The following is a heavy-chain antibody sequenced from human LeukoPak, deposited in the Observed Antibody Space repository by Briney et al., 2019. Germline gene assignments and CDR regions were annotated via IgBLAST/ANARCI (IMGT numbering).Heavy chain of an antibody. J-gene: IGHJ1*01. CDR1: GITLSCYW. CDR2: KNKDGSEK. D-gene: IGHD2-15*01. V-gene: IGHV3-7*01. CDR3: ARDLVVVVAATPDAEYFQH. Sequence: GSLRLFFAASGITLSCYWMNLVRQAPRKGPEGGANKNKDGSEKYYVDSVKGRFTISRDNAKNSLYLQMNSLRAEDTAVYYCARDLVVVVAATPDAEYFQHWGQGTLVTVSS.